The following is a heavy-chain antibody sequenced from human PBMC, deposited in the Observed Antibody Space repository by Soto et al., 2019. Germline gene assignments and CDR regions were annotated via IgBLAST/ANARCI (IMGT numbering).Heavy chain of an antibody. J-gene: IGHJ5*02. D-gene: IGHD3-9*01. Sequence: QMQVVESGGGLVKPGGSLRLSCAASGFNFSDYYMSWLRQAPGKGPEWLSYISSSSTYTNYADSVQGRFTISRDNAKNSLYRQMHGLRAGDTAVYYCARDHYDILTGTGWFDPWGQGTLVTVSS. CDR1: GFNFSDYY. V-gene: IGHV3-11*06. CDR2: ISSSSTYT. CDR3: ARDHYDILTGTGWFDP.